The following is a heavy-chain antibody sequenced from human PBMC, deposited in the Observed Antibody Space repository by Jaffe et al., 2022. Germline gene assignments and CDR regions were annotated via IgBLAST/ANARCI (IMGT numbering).Heavy chain of an antibody. V-gene: IGHV3-48*01. CDR1: GFTFSSYS. D-gene: IGHD3-3*01. CDR2: ISSSSSTI. CDR3: ARGHITIFGVVTHFDY. Sequence: EVQLVESGGGLVQPGGSLRLSCAASGFTFSSYSMNWVRQAPGKGLEWVSYISSSSSTIYYADSVKGRFTISRDNAKNSLYLQMNSLRAEDTAVYYCARGHITIFGVVTHFDYWGQGTLVTVSS. J-gene: IGHJ4*02.